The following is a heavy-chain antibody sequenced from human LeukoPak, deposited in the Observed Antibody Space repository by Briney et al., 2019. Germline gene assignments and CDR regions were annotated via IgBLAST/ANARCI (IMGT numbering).Heavy chain of an antibody. V-gene: IGHV4-39*01. J-gene: IGHJ3*02. CDR2: IYHSGST. D-gene: IGHD1-7*01. Sequence: PSETLSLTCTLSGGSMIRTDYYWGWICQPPGNGLEWIGSIYHSGSTYYNPSLESRVSVSVDTSKNQFSLKLSSVTAADTAVYYCARPMWGRYNWNYGAFDIWGQGTMVTVSS. CDR3: ARPMWGRYNWNYGAFDI. CDR1: GGSMIRTDYY.